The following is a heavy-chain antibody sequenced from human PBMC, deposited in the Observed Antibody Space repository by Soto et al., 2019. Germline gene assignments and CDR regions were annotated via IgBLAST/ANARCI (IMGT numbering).Heavy chain of an antibody. CDR1: GFTFSSYW. CDR3: ARDFAATIDY. V-gene: IGHV3-7*01. D-gene: IGHD1-26*01. CDR2: IKQDGSEK. J-gene: IGHJ4*02. Sequence: GGSLRLSCAASGFTFSSYWVSWVRQAPGKGLEWVANIKQDGSEKYYVDSVKGRFTISRDNAKNSLYLQMNSLRAEDTAVYYCARDFAATIDYWGQGTLVTVSS.